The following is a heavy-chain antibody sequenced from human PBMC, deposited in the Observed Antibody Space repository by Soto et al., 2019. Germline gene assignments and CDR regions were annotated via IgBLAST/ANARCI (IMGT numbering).Heavy chain of an antibody. CDR2: IIPIFGTA. CDR1: GGTFSSYA. CDR3: ARGVGDFWSGSQYYFDY. J-gene: IGHJ4*02. Sequence: SVKVSCKASGGTFSSYAISWVRQAPGQGLEWMGGIIPIFGTANYAQKFQGRVTITADESTSTAYMELSSLRSEDTAVYYCARGVGDFWSGSQYYFDYWGQGTLVTGSS. D-gene: IGHD3-3*01. V-gene: IGHV1-69*13.